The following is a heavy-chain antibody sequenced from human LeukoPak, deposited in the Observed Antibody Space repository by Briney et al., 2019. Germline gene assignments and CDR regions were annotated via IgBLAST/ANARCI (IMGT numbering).Heavy chain of an antibody. CDR3: ARAGVYSGSYFDY. Sequence: SETLSLTCTVSGGSVSSGTYYWSWIRQHPGKGLEWIGYIYYSGSTYYNPSLKSRVTISIDTSKNQFSLKLSSVTAADTAVYCCARAGVYSGSYFDYWGQGTLVTVSS. CDR2: IYYSGST. D-gene: IGHD1-26*01. V-gene: IGHV4-31*03. J-gene: IGHJ4*02. CDR1: GGSVSSGTYY.